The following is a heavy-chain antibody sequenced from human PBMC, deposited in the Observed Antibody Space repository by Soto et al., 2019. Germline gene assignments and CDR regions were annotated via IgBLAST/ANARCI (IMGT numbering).Heavy chain of an antibody. V-gene: IGHV3-30-3*01. Sequence: QVQLVESGGGVVQPGRSLRLSCAASGFTFSSYAMHWVRQAPGKGLEWVAVISYDGSNKYYADSVKGRFTISRDNSRNTLSVQMNSLRGEDTAVYYCARDSNMIAFGGVIAFNFDYWGQGTLFTFSS. CDR3: ARDSNMIAFGGVIAFNFDY. J-gene: IGHJ4*02. CDR2: ISYDGSNK. D-gene: IGHD3-16*02. CDR1: GFTFSSYA.